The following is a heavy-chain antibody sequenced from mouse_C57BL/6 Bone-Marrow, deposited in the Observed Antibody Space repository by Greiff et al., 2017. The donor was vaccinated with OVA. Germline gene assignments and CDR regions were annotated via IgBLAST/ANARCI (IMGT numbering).Heavy chain of an antibody. CDR3: ARAPLDYYVSSDSGFAY. D-gene: IGHD1-1*01. CDR1: GFNIKDSY. J-gene: IGHJ3*01. V-gene: IGHV14-2*01. Sequence: VQLQQSGAELVKPGASVTLSCTASGFNIKDSYMHWVKPRTEQGLEWLGRIDPEDGETKYAPTFQGKATITADTSSNTAYMQLSSLTSEDTAGYYCARAPLDYYVSSDSGFAYWGQGTLVTVSA. CDR2: IDPEDGET.